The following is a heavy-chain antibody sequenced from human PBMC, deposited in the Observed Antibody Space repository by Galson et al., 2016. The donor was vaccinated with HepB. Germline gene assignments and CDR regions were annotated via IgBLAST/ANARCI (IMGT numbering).Heavy chain of an antibody. Sequence: SLRLSCAVSGFGFSDYWMTWVRQAPGKGLEWVSSISSRSSYIYHADSVKGRFTISRDNAKNSLYLQMNSLRAEDTAVYYCARAFSRESGFDYWGQGTLVTVSS. CDR3: ARAFSRESGFDY. CDR1: GFGFSDYW. D-gene: IGHD3-10*01. V-gene: IGHV3-21*01. CDR2: ISSRSSYI. J-gene: IGHJ4*02.